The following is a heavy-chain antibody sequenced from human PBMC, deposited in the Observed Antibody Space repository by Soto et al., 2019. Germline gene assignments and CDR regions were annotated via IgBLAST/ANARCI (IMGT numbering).Heavy chain of an antibody. CDR1: GFTFSDYY. V-gene: IGHV3-11*04. Sequence: GGSLRLSCAASGFTFSDYYMSWIRQAPGKGLEWVSYISSSGSTIYYADSVKGRFTISRDNAKNTLYLQMNSLRAEDTAVYYCVRTSLVVAAASRADYWGQGTLVTVSS. D-gene: IGHD2-15*01. CDR3: VRTSLVVAAASRADY. CDR2: ISSSGSTI. J-gene: IGHJ4*02.